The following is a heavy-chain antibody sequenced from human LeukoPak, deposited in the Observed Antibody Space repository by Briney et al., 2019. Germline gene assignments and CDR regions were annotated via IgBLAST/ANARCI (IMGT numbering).Heavy chain of an antibody. CDR3: ERVFGELYSRYFDY. D-gene: IGHD3-10*01. J-gene: IGHJ4*02. CDR1: GYTFTSYG. V-gene: IGHV1-18*01. Sequence: GASVKVSCKASGYTFTSYGISWVRQAPGQGLEGMGWISAYNGNTNYAQKLQGRVTMTTDTSTSTAYMELRSMRSDDTAVSYCERVFGELYSRYFDYWGEGTLVTVSS. CDR2: ISAYNGNT.